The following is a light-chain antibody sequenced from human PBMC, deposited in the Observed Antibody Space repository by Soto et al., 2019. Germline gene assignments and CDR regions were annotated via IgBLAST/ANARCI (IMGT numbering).Light chain of an antibody. CDR1: SSDVGGYNY. V-gene: IGLV2-14*01. J-gene: IGLJ2*01. Sequence: QSALTQPASVSGSPGQSITLSCTGTSSDVGGYNYVSWYQQHPGKAPKLMIYEVTNRPSGVSNRFSGSKSGNTASLTISGLQAEDEADYYCSSYTDSSTFVVFGGGTKLTVL. CDR2: EVT. CDR3: SSYTDSSTFVV.